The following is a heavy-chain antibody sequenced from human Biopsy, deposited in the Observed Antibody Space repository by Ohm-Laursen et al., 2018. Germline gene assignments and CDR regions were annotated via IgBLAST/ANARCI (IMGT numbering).Heavy chain of an antibody. Sequence: GTLSLTCTVSGGSISSDYWSCIRQTPGKGLEWIGYIYYSGSTNYNPSLKSRVTISVDTSKKQFSLKLTSVISADTAVFFCARLYRLDDYWNDDPPDAFDVWGQGTMVTVSS. J-gene: IGHJ3*01. CDR1: GGSISSDY. CDR3: ARLYRLDDYWNDDPPDAFDV. V-gene: IGHV4-59*01. D-gene: IGHD3-3*01. CDR2: IYYSGST.